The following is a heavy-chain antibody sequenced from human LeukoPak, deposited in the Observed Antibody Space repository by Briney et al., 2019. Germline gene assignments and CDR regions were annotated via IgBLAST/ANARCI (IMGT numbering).Heavy chain of an antibody. CDR1: GGSISSYY. J-gene: IGHJ6*03. CDR2: IYYSGST. V-gene: IGHV4-59*01. D-gene: IGHD6-13*01. Sequence: SETLSLTCTVSGGSISSYYWSWIRQPPGKGLEWNGYIYYSGSTNYNPSLKSRVTISVDTSKNQFSLKLSSVTAADTAVYYCARGISSWYAHYYYYMDVWGKGTTVTVSS. CDR3: ARGISSWYAHYYYYMDV.